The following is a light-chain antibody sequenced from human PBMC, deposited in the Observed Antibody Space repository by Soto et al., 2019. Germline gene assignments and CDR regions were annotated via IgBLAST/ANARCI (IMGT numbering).Light chain of an antibody. CDR1: QSVSSN. CDR3: QQYNNWPWT. Sequence: EIVMTQSPATPSVSPGERATLSCRASQSVSSNLAWYQQKPGQAPRLLIYGASTRATGIPARFSGSGSGTEFTLTISSLQSEDFAVYYCQQYNNWPWTFGQGTKV. J-gene: IGKJ1*01. V-gene: IGKV3-15*01. CDR2: GAS.